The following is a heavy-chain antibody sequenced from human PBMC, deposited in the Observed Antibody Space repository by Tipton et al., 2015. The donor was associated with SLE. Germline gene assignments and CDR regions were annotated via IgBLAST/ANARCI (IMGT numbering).Heavy chain of an antibody. CDR1: GFTFSAYT. CDR3: ARDMPAAGPLDF. CDR2: ISGNGGGT. Sequence: SLRLSCAASGFTFSAYTMTWVHQAPGQGLEWVSGISGNGGGTYYADSVKGHFTISRDNSKNMLYLQMNSLRADDTAVYYCARDMPAAGPLDFWGQGTLVTVSS. D-gene: IGHD6-13*01. J-gene: IGHJ4*02. V-gene: IGHV3-23*01.